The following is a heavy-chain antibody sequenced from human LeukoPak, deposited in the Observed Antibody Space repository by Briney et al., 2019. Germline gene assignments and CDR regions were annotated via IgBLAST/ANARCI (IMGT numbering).Heavy chain of an antibody. J-gene: IGHJ4*02. CDR2: IYYSGST. V-gene: IGHV4-31*03. Sequence: TSETLSLTCTVSGGSISSGGYYWSWIRQHPGKGLEWIGYIYYSGSTYYNPSLKSRVTISVDTSKNQFSLKLSSVTAADTAVYYCARGGGFLEWSNFDYWDQGTLVTVSS. CDR3: ARGGGFLEWSNFDY. D-gene: IGHD3-3*01. CDR1: GGSISSGGYY.